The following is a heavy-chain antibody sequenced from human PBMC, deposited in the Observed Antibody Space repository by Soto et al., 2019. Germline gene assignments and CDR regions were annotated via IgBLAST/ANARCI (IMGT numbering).Heavy chain of an antibody. V-gene: IGHV1-18*01. J-gene: IGHJ3*02. CDR3: ATYEYGDYAFDI. Sequence: ASVKVSCKASGYTFTSYGISWVRQAPGQGLEWMGWISAYNGNTNYAQKLQGRVTMTTDTSTSTAYMELRSLRPDDTAVYYCATYEYGDYAFDIWGQGTMVTVSS. CDR1: GYTFTSYG. D-gene: IGHD4-17*01. CDR2: ISAYNGNT.